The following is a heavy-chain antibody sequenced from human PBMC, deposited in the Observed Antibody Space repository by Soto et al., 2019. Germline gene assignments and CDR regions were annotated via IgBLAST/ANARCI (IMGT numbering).Heavy chain of an antibody. J-gene: IGHJ4*02. CDR2: ISGGIGST. D-gene: IGHD3-3*01. Sequence: EVQLLESGGGLIQPGRSLRLSCAASGFSFGVYAMSWVRQAPGKGLEWVATISGGIGSTYYADAVKGRFTISRDISRSTLDLQMNSLRVEDTALYYCAKLRGRGILEYWGQGTMVTISS. V-gene: IGHV3-23*01. CDR1: GFSFGVYA. CDR3: AKLRGRGILEY.